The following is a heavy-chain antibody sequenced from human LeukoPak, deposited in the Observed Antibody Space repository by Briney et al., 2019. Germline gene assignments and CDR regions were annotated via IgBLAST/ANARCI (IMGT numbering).Heavy chain of an antibody. V-gene: IGHV4-39*01. D-gene: IGHD3-10*01. CDR2: IYYTGST. Sequence: SETLSLTCTVSGGSISSSSHYWGWIPQPPGKGLEWIETIYYTGSTYYNPSLWSRVTISADPSKNQFSLKLSSVTAADTAFYYCGRQKYYYGSGFDYWGQGTLVTVSS. CDR3: GRQKYYYGSGFDY. CDR1: GGSISSSSHY. J-gene: IGHJ4*02.